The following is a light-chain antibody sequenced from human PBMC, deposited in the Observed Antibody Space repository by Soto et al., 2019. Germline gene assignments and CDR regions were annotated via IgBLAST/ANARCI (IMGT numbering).Light chain of an antibody. CDR2: KAS. CDR1: QSITSW. J-gene: IGKJ1*01. V-gene: IGKV1-5*03. CDR3: QQYNSYT. Sequence: DIQMTQSPSTLYASVGDRVTITCRASQSITSWLAWYQQKPGKAPKLLIYKASSLESGGPSRFSGSGSGTQFTLTISSLQPDDFATYYCQQYNSYTFGQGTKVDI.